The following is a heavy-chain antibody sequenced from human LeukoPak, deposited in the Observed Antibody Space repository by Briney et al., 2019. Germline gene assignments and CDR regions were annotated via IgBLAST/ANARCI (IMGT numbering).Heavy chain of an antibody. CDR3: AKRGGIAAAGTVSDY. D-gene: IGHD6-13*01. CDR1: GGTFSSYA. V-gene: IGHV1-69*13. CDR2: IIPIFGTA. Sequence: SVKVSCKASGGTFSSYAISWVRQAPGQGLEWMGGIIPIFGTANYAQKFQGRVTITADESTSTAYMELSSLRSEDTAVYYCAKRGGIAAAGTVSDYWGQGTLVTVSS. J-gene: IGHJ4*02.